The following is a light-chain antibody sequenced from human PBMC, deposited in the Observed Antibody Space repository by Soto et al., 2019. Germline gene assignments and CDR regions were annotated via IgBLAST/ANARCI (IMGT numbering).Light chain of an antibody. CDR3: QHYVTSSIT. CDR2: DAS. J-gene: IGKJ5*01. Sequence: EIVLTQPPGTLSLSPGERATLSCRASQSFISSYLAWYQQKPGQAPRLLIYDASSRATGIPDRFSGSGSGTDFTLTISRLEPEDFAVYYCQHYVTSSITFGHGTRLEIK. V-gene: IGKV3-20*01. CDR1: QSFISSY.